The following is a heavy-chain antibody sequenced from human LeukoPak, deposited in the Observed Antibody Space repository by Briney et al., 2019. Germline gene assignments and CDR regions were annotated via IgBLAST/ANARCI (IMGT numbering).Heavy chain of an antibody. V-gene: IGHV3-23*01. Sequence: GGSLRLSCATSGFNFSTYDMSWVRQAPGKGLEWVSTISGSGGSTYYANSVKGRFTISRDNSKNTLYLQINSLRAEDSAVYYCAKDACVGDCNYHFDYWGQGTLVPVSS. CDR3: AKDACVGDCNYHFDY. D-gene: IGHD2-21*02. CDR2: ISGSGGST. CDR1: GFNFSTYD. J-gene: IGHJ4*02.